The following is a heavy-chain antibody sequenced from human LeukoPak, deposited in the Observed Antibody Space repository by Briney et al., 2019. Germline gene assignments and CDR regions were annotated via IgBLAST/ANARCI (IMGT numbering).Heavy chain of an antibody. D-gene: IGHD3-3*01. V-gene: IGHV4-30-2*01. J-gene: IGHJ4*02. CDR2: IYHSGST. CDR1: GGSISSGGYY. CDR3: ARLRTGITIFGVVDY. Sequence: SETLFLTCTVSGGSISSGGYYWSWIRQPPGKGLEWIGYIYHSGSTYYNPSLKSRVTISVDTSKNQFSLKLSSVTAADTAVYYCARLRTGITIFGVVDYWGQGTLVTVSS.